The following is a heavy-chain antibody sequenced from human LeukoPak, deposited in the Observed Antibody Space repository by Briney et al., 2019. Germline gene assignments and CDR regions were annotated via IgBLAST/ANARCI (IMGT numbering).Heavy chain of an antibody. CDR1: GFTVSSNY. V-gene: IGHV3-66*01. J-gene: IGHJ4*02. CDR2: IYSGGST. D-gene: IGHD4-17*01. Sequence: GGSQRLSCAASGFTVSSNYMSWVRQAPGKGLEWVSVIYSGGSTYYADSVKGRFTISRDNSKNTLYLQMNSLRAEDTAVYYCARSYGDLGNFDYWGQGTLVTVSS. CDR3: ARSYGDLGNFDY.